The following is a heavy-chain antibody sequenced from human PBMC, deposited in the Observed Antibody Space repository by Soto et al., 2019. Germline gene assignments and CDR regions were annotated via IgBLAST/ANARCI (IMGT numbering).Heavy chain of an antibody. CDR2: INHSGST. J-gene: IGHJ4*02. CDR1: GGSFSGYY. V-gene: IGHV4-34*01. CDR3: ARGADYYDSSGYYYVPYDY. D-gene: IGHD3-22*01. Sequence: QVQLQQWGAGLLKPSETLSLTCAVYGGSFSGYYWSWIRQPPGKGLAWVGEINHSGSTNYNPSLKSRVTISVDTAKKQFSLKLSSVTAADTAVYYCARGADYYDSSGYYYVPYDYWGQGPLVTVAS.